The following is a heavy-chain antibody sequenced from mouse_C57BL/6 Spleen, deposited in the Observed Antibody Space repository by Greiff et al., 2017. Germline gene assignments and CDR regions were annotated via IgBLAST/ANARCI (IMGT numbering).Heavy chain of an antibody. V-gene: IGHV3-6*01. CDR3: AGGPHYFDY. J-gene: IGHJ2*01. CDR2: ISYDGSN. Sequence: ESGPGLVKPSQSLSLTCSVTGYSITSGYYWNWIRQFPGNKLEWMGYISYDGSNNYNPSLKNRISITRDTSKNQFFLKFNSVTTEDTATYYCAGGPHYFDYWGQGTTLTVSS. CDR1: GYSITSGYY. D-gene: IGHD3-3*01.